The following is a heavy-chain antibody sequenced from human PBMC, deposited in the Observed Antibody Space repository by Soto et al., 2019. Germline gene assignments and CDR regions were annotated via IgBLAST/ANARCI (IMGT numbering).Heavy chain of an antibody. V-gene: IGHV3-30*18. CDR3: AKGSSSVYYYYYGIDV. D-gene: IGHD6-6*01. CDR2: MSKDGSNK. J-gene: IGHJ6*02. CDR1: GFTFSGYG. Sequence: GSLRLSCVASGFTFSGYGMHWVRQAPGKGLEWVAVMSKDGSNKYYADSVKGRFTISRDNSKNMLYLQMNSLRTEDTAVYYCAKGSSSVYYYYYGIDVWGQGTTVTVSS.